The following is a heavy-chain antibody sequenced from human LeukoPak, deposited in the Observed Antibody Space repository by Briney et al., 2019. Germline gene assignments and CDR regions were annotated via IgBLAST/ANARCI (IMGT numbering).Heavy chain of an antibody. CDR3: ASTFHYYDSSGYYY. Sequence: ASVKVSCKVSGYTLTELSMHWVRQAPGKGLEWMGGFDPEDGEIIYAQKFQGRVTMTEDTSTDTAYMELSSLRSEDTAVYYCASTFHYYDSSGYYYWGQGTLVTVSS. V-gene: IGHV1-24*01. CDR1: GYTLTELS. CDR2: FDPEDGEI. J-gene: IGHJ4*02. D-gene: IGHD3-22*01.